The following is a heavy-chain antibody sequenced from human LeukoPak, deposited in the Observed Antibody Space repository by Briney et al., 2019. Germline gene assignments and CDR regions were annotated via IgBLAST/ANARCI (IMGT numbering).Heavy chain of an antibody. D-gene: IGHD1-26*01. CDR2: INAGNGNT. J-gene: IGHJ5*02. Sequence: ASVKGSCKASGYTFTSYAMHWVRQAPGQRLEWMGWINAGNGNTKYSQELQGRVTITRDTSASTAYMELSSLRSEETAVYYCATVYGVVGAVDPWVQGTLVTVSS. CDR3: ATVYGVVGAVDP. V-gene: IGHV1-3*03. CDR1: GYTFTSYA.